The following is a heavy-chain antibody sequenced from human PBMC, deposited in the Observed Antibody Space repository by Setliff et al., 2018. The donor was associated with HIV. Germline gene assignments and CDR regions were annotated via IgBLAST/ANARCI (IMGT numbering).Heavy chain of an antibody. V-gene: IGHV1-3*01. CDR1: GYTFTSYA. J-gene: IGHJ3*02. Sequence: ASVKVSCKASGYTFTSYAMHWVRQAPGQRLEWMGWINAGNGNTKYSQKFQGRVTITSDTSASTAYMELSSLRPEDTAVYYCAGPRGDEALDIWGQGTMVTVSS. CDR3: AGPRGDEALDI. D-gene: IGHD3-10*01. CDR2: INAGNGNT.